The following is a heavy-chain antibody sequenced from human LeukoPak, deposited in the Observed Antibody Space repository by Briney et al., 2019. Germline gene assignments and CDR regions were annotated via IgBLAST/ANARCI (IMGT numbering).Heavy chain of an antibody. CDR1: GFNFDDHV. CDR3: AKAPYSGYDTEPWFDP. V-gene: IGHV3-9*01. J-gene: IGHJ5*02. CDR2: ISWDSGSI. Sequence: GRSLRLSCAASGFNFDDHVMHWVRQGPGKGLEWVSGISWDSGSIGYADSVKGRFTISRDNAKNSLYLQMNSLRAEDTALYYCAKAPYSGYDTEPWFDPWGQGTLVTVSS. D-gene: IGHD5-12*01.